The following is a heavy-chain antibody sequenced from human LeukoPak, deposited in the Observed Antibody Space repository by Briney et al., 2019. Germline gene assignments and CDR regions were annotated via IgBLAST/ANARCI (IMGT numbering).Heavy chain of an antibody. CDR2: IYYSGST. J-gene: IGHJ4*02. V-gene: IGHV4-31*09. D-gene: IGHD1-26*01. CDR3: SRESGPFSPFGF. Sequence: PSQTLSLTCTVSGGSVSSGGDYWSWIRQHPGKGLEWIGYIYYSGSTYYNPSLRSRLTMSLDESKNQVSLNLTSVTAADTAVYYCSRESGPFSPFGFWGQGTLVSVHS. CDR1: GGSVSSGGDY.